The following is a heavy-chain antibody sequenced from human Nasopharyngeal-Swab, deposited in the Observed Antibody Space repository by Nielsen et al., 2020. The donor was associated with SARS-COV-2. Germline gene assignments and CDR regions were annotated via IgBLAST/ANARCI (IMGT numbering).Heavy chain of an antibody. V-gene: IGHV1-46*01. CDR1: GYTFTGYY. D-gene: IGHD6-19*01. CDR2: INPSGGST. CDR3: ARDLTNSIAVAGNYYYGMDV. Sequence: ASVKVSCKASGYTFTGYYMHWVRQAPGQGLEWMGIINPSGGSTSYAQKFQGRVTMTRDTSTSTVYMELSSLRSEDTAVYYCARDLTNSIAVAGNYYYGMDVWGRGTTVTVSS. J-gene: IGHJ6*02.